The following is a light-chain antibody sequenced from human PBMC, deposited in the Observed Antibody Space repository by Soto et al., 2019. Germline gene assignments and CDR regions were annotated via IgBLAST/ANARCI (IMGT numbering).Light chain of an antibody. Sequence: EILMTQSPATLSVSPWEIATLSCRASQSVGRNLAWYQQKPGQAPRLLIFGASNRATGIPARFSGSGSGTDFTLTISSLEPEDFAVYYCQQYNSWLWTFGQGTKVDIK. CDR2: GAS. J-gene: IGKJ1*01. V-gene: IGKV3-15*01. CDR3: QQYNSWLWT. CDR1: QSVGRN.